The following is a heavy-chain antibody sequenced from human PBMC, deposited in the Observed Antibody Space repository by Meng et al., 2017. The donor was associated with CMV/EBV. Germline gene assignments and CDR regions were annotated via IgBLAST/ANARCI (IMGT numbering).Heavy chain of an antibody. CDR2: INWNGGST. V-gene: IGHV3-20*01. CDR3: AREWVLSRGRKQHAFDI. J-gene: IGHJ3*02. D-gene: IGHD1-26*01. CDR1: GFTFDDYG. Sequence: GESLKISRAASGFTFDDYGMSWVRQAPGKGLEWVSGINWNGGSTGYADSVKGRFTISRDNAKNSLYLQMNSLRAEDTALYHCAREWVLSRGRKQHAFDIWGQGTMVTVSS.